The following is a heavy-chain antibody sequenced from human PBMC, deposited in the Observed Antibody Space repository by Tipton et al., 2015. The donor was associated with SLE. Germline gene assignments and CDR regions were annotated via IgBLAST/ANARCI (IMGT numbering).Heavy chain of an antibody. CDR1: GGSINSNY. CDR2: ISDGGGT. V-gene: IGHV4-59*08. Sequence: TLSLTCSVSGGSINSNYWIWIRQTPGKGLEWIGYISDGGGTNHNPSLKSRVTISIDPAKNQFSLKLTSVTAADTAVYYCARGMLTWRGAIIGVDVWGQGTSVNVSS. D-gene: IGHD2-8*01. J-gene: IGHJ6*02. CDR3: ARGMLTWRGAIIGVDV.